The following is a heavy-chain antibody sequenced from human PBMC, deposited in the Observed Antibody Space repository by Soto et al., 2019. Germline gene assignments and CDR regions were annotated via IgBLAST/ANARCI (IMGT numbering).Heavy chain of an antibody. CDR3: ARDYDSSGYPRYYFDY. Sequence: GGSLILSCAASGFTFSSYGMHWVRQAPGKGLEWVAVIWYDGSNKYYADSVKGRYTISRDNSKNTLYLQMNSLRAEDTAVYYCARDYDSSGYPRYYFDYWGQGT. CDR1: GFTFSSYG. D-gene: IGHD3-22*01. CDR2: IWYDGSNK. J-gene: IGHJ4*02. V-gene: IGHV3-33*01.